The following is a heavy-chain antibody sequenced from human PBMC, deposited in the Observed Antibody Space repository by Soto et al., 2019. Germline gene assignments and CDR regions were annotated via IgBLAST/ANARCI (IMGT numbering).Heavy chain of an antibody. Sequence: GGSLRLSCAASGFIFSTYNMKWVRQAPGKGLECISYISSSSDTIYYGDSVKGRFTISRDNSKNTLYLQMNSLRAEDTAVYYCARGASAYSYRSPAFDLWGQGT. V-gene: IGHV3-48*01. CDR1: GFIFSTYN. J-gene: IGHJ4*02. CDR2: ISSSSDTI. CDR3: ARGASAYSYRSPAFDL. D-gene: IGHD5-18*01.